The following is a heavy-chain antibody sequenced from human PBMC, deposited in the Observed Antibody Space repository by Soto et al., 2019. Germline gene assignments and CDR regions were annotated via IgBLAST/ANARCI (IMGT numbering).Heavy chain of an antibody. D-gene: IGHD1-1*01. CDR3: ARVLPYYYYGMDV. CDR2: ISAYNGNT. J-gene: IGHJ6*02. Sequence: GASVKVSFKASGYTFTSYGISWVLQAPGQGLEWMGWISAYNGNTNYAQKLQGRVTMTTDTSTSTAYMELRSLRSDDTAVYYCARVLPYYYYGMDVWGQGTTVTVSS. V-gene: IGHV1-18*01. CDR1: GYTFTSYG.